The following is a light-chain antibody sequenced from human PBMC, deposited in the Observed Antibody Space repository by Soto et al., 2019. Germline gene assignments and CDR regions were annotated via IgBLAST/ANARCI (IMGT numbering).Light chain of an antibody. CDR2: DAS. V-gene: IGKV1-13*02. CDR3: QQFNSYPRFT. Sequence: AIQLTQSPSSLSASVGDRVTITCRASQGISSALAWYQQKPGKAPKLLIYDASILESGVPSRFSGSGSGTDFSLTISSLQPEDFVTYYCQQFNSYPRFTFGTGTKVDIK. CDR1: QGISSA. J-gene: IGKJ3*01.